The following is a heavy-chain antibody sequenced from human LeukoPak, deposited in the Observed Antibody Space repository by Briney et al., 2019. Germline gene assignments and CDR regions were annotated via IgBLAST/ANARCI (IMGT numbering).Heavy chain of an antibody. CDR2: IRYDGSNK. J-gene: IGHJ4*02. Sequence: PGGSLRLSCAASGFTFSSYGMHWVRQAPGKGLEWVAVIRYDGSNKYYADSVKGRFTISRDNSKNTLYLQMNSLRAEDTAVYYCARDPDGGRSSSDYWGQGTLVTVSS. D-gene: IGHD1-26*01. CDR3: ARDPDGGRSSSDY. CDR1: GFTFSSYG. V-gene: IGHV3-33*01.